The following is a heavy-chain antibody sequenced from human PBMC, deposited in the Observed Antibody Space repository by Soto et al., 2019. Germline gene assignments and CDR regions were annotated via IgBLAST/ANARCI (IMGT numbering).Heavy chain of an antibody. D-gene: IGHD3-22*01. CDR3: ARAIADAFDI. CDR2: TYSGGST. J-gene: IGHJ3*02. V-gene: IGHV3-53*02. CDR1: GFTVSTNY. Sequence: EVQLVETGGGLIQPGGSLRLSCAASGFTVSTNYMSWVRQAPGKGLDWVSITYSGGSTYYADSVKGRFTISRDNSKNTLYLQMTSLSAEDTAVYYCARAIADAFDIWGQGTMVTVSS.